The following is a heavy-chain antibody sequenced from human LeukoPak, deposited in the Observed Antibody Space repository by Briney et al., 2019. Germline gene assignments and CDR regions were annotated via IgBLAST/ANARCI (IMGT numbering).Heavy chain of an antibody. Sequence: GGSLRLSCAASGFTFSSYEMNCVRQAPGKGLDWVSYISSSGSTIYYADSVKGRFTISRDNAKNSLYLQMNSLRAEDTAVYYCARGLILVVAAKGYYFDYWGQGTLVTVSS. CDR3: ARGLILVVAAKGYYFDY. V-gene: IGHV3-48*03. CDR2: ISSSGSTI. J-gene: IGHJ4*02. CDR1: GFTFSSYE. D-gene: IGHD2-15*01.